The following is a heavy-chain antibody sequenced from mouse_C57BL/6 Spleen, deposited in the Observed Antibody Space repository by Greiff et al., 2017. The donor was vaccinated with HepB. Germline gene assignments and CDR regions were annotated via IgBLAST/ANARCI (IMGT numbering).Heavy chain of an antibody. CDR3: SRSNYEGYYAMDY. V-gene: IGHV1-26*01. D-gene: IGHD2-5*01. Sequence: EVQLQQSGPELVKPGASVKLSCKASGYTFTDYYMNWVQQSPGKSLEWMGDINPDNGGTSYNQKFKGKATLTVDKSSSTAYMELRSLTSEDSAVYYCSRSNYEGYYAMDYWGQGTSVTVSS. CDR1: GYTFTDYY. J-gene: IGHJ4*01. CDR2: INPDNGGT.